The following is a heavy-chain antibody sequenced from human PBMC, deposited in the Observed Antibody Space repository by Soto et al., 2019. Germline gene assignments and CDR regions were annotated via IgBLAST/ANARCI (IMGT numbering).Heavy chain of an antibody. Sequence: RRLSCAASGFTFSSYWMSWVRQAPGKGLEWVANIKQDGSEKYYVDSVKGRFTISRDNAKNSLYLQMNSLRAEDTAVYYCARDSIAAAGMTVTVWGQGTLVTVSS. J-gene: IGHJ4*02. CDR2: IKQDGSEK. D-gene: IGHD6-13*01. CDR3: ARDSIAAAGMTVTV. V-gene: IGHV3-7*03. CDR1: GFTFSSYW.